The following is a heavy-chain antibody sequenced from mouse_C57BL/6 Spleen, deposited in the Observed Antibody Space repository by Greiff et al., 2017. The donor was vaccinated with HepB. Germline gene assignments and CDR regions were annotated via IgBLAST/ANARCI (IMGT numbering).Heavy chain of an antibody. CDR2: IYPGDGAT. Sequence: QVQLQQSGPELVKPGASVKISCKASGYAFSSSWMNWVKQRPGKGLEWIGRIYPGDGATNYNGKFKGKATLTADKSSSTAYMQLSSLTSEDSAVYFCARDDGYFYYFDYWGQGTTLTVSS. D-gene: IGHD2-3*01. J-gene: IGHJ2*01. V-gene: IGHV1-82*01. CDR1: GYAFSSSW. CDR3: ARDDGYFYYFDY.